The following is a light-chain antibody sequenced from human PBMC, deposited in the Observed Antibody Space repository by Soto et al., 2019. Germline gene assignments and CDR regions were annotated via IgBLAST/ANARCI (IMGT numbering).Light chain of an antibody. J-gene: IGKJ3*01. V-gene: IGKV1-39*01. Sequence: DIQMTQSPSSLSASVGDRVTITRRASQSISSYLNWYQQKPGKAPKLLIYAASYLQSGVPSRFSGSGSGTDFTLTISSLQPEDFATYYCQQSYSTLFTFGPGTKVDIK. CDR2: AAS. CDR3: QQSYSTLFT. CDR1: QSISSY.